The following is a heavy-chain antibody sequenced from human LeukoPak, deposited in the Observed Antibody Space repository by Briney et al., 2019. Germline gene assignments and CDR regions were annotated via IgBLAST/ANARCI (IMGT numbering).Heavy chain of an antibody. CDR3: AKDRGSGLGYFDY. Sequence: GASAKVSCKASGYTFTGYYMHWVRQAPGQGLEWMGWINPNSGGTNYAQKFQGRVTMTRDTSISTAYMELSRLRSDDTAVYYCAKDRGSGLGYFDYWGQGTLVTVSS. CDR2: INPNSGGT. V-gene: IGHV1-2*02. J-gene: IGHJ4*02. CDR1: GYTFTGYY. D-gene: IGHD6-19*01.